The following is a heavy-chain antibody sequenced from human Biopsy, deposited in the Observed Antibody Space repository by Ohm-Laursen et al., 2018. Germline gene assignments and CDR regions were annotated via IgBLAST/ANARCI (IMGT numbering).Heavy chain of an antibody. CDR3: ATPFQYYDSWGGYPPFDH. J-gene: IGHJ4*02. V-gene: IGHV1-69*17. CDR2: IIAVSGLV. D-gene: IGHD3-3*01. Sequence: SSVKVSCKVSGGTFSNYAISWARQAPGEGLEWMGGIIAVSGLVNYAPKFQGRVSITADKSTTTAYMELSNLKSEDTAVYYCATPFQYYDSWGGYPPFDHWGQGTLVTVSS. CDR1: GGTFSNYA.